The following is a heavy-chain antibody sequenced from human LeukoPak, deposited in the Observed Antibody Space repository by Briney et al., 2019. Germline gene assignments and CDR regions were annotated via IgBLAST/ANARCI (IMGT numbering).Heavy chain of an antibody. Sequence: SQTLSLTCTVSGGSISSGDYYWSWIRQPPGKGLEWIGYIYYSGSTYYNPSLKSRVTISVDTSKNQFSLKLSSVTAADTAVYYCAREYSGSYSEHFDYWGQGTLVTVSS. D-gene: IGHD1-26*01. J-gene: IGHJ4*02. CDR2: IYYSGST. CDR1: GGSISSGDYY. V-gene: IGHV4-30-4*01. CDR3: AREYSGSYSEHFDY.